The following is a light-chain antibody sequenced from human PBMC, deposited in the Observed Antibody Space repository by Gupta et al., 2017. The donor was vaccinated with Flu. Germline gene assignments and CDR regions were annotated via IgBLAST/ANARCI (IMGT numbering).Light chain of an antibody. CDR1: TRGSKS. Sequence: SYILTQAPSVSVAPGQTARITCGINTRGSKSVQWYQQKPGQAQVVVVYDDNDRPSGNPQRFPGSNSGNTATLTISRVEDGDEADYFCQVCDSSSDHPVVFGGGTKLTVL. CDR2: DDN. J-gene: IGLJ2*01. CDR3: QVCDSSSDHPVV. V-gene: IGLV3-21*02.